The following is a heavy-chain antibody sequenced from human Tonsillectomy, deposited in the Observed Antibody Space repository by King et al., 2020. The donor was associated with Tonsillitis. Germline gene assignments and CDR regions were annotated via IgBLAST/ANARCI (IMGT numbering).Heavy chain of an antibody. CDR2: IRSKPYGGTT. Sequence: VQLVESGGGLVQPGRSLRLSCIASGFSTGGHAMSWFRQAPGKGLEWVGFIRSKPYGGTTEYAASVKGRFTISRDDSKSIAYLQMNSLKIEDTAVDYCSRDQPLYYYGSGYDAFDIWGQGTMVTVSS. D-gene: IGHD3-10*01. CDR1: GFSTGGHA. J-gene: IGHJ3*02. V-gene: IGHV3-49*03. CDR3: SRDQPLYYYGSGYDAFDI.